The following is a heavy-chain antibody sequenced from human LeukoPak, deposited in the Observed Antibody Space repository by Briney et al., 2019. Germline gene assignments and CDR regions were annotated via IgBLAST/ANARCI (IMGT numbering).Heavy chain of an antibody. CDR2: INAGNGDT. Sequence: GXXXTSYAMHWXRQAPXQRLEWLGWINAGNGDTKYSQKFQGRVTITRDTSASTAYMELSSLRSEDTAVYYCARAATAGIFDYWGQGTLVTVSS. D-gene: IGHD6-19*01. CDR1: GXXXTSYA. CDR3: ARAATAGIFDY. J-gene: IGHJ4*02. V-gene: IGHV1-3*01.